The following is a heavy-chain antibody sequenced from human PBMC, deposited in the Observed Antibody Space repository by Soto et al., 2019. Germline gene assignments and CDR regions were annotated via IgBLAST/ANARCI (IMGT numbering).Heavy chain of an antibody. CDR1: GGTFSSYA. CDR3: AREYCSGGSCPLGYYYYGMDV. D-gene: IGHD2-15*01. J-gene: IGHJ6*02. Sequence: ASVKVSCKASGGTFSSYAISWVRQAPGQGLEWMGGIIPIFGTANYAQKFQGRVTITADESTSTAYMELSSLRSEDTAVYYCAREYCSGGSCPLGYYYYGMDVWGQGT. V-gene: IGHV1-69*13. CDR2: IIPIFGTA.